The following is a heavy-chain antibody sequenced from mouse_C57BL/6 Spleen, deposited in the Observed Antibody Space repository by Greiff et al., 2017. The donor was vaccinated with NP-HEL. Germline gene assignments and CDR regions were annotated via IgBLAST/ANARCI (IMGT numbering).Heavy chain of an antibody. CDR3: ASSSGGWSPFAY. CDR1: GYAFSSYW. D-gene: IGHD2-3*01. CDR2: IYPGAGAT. J-gene: IGHJ3*01. V-gene: IGHV1-80*01. Sequence: QVQLKESGAELVKPGASVKISCKASGYAFSSYWMNWVKQRPGKGLEWIGQIYPGAGATNYNGKFKGKATLTADKSSSTAYMQLSSLTSEDSAVYFCASSSGGWSPFAYWGQGTLVTVSA.